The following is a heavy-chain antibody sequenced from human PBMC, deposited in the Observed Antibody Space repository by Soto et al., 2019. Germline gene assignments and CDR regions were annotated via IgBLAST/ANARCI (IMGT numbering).Heavy chain of an antibody. V-gene: IGHV4-59*01. Sequence: QVQLQESGPGLVKPSETLSLTCTVSGGSISSYYWSWIRQPPGKGLEWIGYIYYSGSTNYNPSLTSRVTISVATSKNHFSLKLSSVTAADTAVSYCARVGGSGYYYLWGQGTLVTVSS. CDR3: ARVGGSGYYYL. CDR2: IYYSGST. D-gene: IGHD3-22*01. J-gene: IGHJ5*02. CDR1: GGSISSYY.